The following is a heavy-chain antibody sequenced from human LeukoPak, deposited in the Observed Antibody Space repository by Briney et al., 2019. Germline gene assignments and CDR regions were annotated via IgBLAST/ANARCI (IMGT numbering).Heavy chain of an antibody. CDR3: AKDSRITIFGVIDY. CDR2: ISWNSGSI. Sequence: AGGSLRLSCAASGFTFDDFAMHWVRQGPGRGLEWVSGISWNSGSIGYADSVKGRFTISRDNAKNSLYLQMNSLRAEDTALYYCAKDSRITIFGVIDYWGQGSLVTVSS. V-gene: IGHV3-9*01. D-gene: IGHD3-3*01. CDR1: GFTFDDFA. J-gene: IGHJ4*02.